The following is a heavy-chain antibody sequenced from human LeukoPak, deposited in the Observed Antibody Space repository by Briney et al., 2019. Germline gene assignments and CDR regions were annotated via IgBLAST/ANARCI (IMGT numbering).Heavy chain of an antibody. Sequence: SETLSVTCAVYGGSLSGYYWSWFRQPPGKGLEWIGEMHYTGATNYSPSLKSRVTISAGTSKNQFSLKVNSVTAADTAVYYCARGVTLYYYFDLWGRGTLVTVSS. CDR2: MHYTGAT. J-gene: IGHJ2*01. CDR1: GGSLSGYY. V-gene: IGHV4-34*01. D-gene: IGHD4-23*01. CDR3: ARGVTLYYYFDL.